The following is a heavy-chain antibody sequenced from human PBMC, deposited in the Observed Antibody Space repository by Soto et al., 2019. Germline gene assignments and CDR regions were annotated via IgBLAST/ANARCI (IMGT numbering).Heavy chain of an antibody. D-gene: IGHD5-18*01. CDR1: GYDYVTYA. V-gene: IGHV1-18*01. CDR2: ISTLNGNT. Sequence: QAQLVQSGAEVKKPGASVNVSCKASGYDYVTYAITWVRQRPGQGLEWMGWISTLNGNTNYAQNFQGRVTMTTDTSTRIVHLELRSLRSDDTAVYYCAGRVQVWLPDYYGMDVRGQGTTVTVSS. J-gene: IGHJ6*02. CDR3: AGRVQVWLPDYYGMDV.